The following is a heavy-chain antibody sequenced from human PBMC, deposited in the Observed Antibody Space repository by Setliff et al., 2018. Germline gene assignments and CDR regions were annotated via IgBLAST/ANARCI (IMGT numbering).Heavy chain of an antibody. CDR3: ARGQPTYDFWSGYNYYYYYMDV. CDR1: GGSISSHY. D-gene: IGHD3-3*01. CDR2: IYYSGST. V-gene: IGHV4-59*11. Sequence: LSLTCTVSGGSISSHYWSWIRQPPGKGLEWIGYIYYSGSTNYNPSLKSRVTISVDTSKNQFSLKLSSVTAADTAVYYCARGQPTYDFWSGYNYYYYYMDVWGKGTTVTVSS. J-gene: IGHJ6*03.